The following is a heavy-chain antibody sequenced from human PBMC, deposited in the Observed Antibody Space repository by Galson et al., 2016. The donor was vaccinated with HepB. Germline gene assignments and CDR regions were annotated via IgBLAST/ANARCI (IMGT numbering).Heavy chain of an antibody. J-gene: IGHJ3*02. CDR3: ARDRGMATILDAFDI. Sequence: SLRLSCAASGFTFSSYAMSWVRQAPGKRLEYASAISSDGDTTYYADSVKGRFTISRDNAKNSLYLQMNSLRAEDTAVYYCARDRGMATILDAFDIWGQGTMVTVSS. V-gene: IGHV3-64*04. D-gene: IGHD5-24*01. CDR1: GFTFSSYA. CDR2: ISSDGDTT.